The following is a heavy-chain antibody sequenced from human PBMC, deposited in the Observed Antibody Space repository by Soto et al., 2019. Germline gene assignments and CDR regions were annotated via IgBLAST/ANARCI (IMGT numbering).Heavy chain of an antibody. CDR2: ISWNSGSI. CDR3: AKGYYYGSGSRNYYMDV. CDR1: GFTFDDYA. V-gene: IGHV3-9*01. J-gene: IGHJ6*03. D-gene: IGHD3-10*01. Sequence: GGSLRLSCAASGFTFDDYAMHWVRQAPGKGLEWVSGISWNSGSIGYADSVKGRFTISRDNAKNSLYLQMNSLRAEDTALYYCAKGYYYGSGSRNYYMDVWGKGTTVTVSS.